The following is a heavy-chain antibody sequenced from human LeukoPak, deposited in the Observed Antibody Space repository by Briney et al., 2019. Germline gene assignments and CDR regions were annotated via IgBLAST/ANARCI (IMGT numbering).Heavy chain of an antibody. Sequence: GGSLRLSCSASGFTFSTYGMHWVRQAPGKGLEFVSAMSNNGGSTSYADSVKGRFTISRDNAKKSLYLQMNSLRDEDTAVYYCAPLGYCSGGSCSLDYWGQGTLVTVSS. CDR1: GFTFSTYG. D-gene: IGHD2-15*01. V-gene: IGHV3-64*04. J-gene: IGHJ4*02. CDR3: APLGYCSGGSCSLDY. CDR2: MSNNGGST.